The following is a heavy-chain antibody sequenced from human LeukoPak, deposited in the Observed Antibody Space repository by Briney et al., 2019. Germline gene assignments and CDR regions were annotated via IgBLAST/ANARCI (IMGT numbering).Heavy chain of an antibody. D-gene: IGHD3-22*01. CDR2: ISGSGGST. V-gene: IGHV3-23*01. Sequence: GGSLRLSCAASGFTFSSYAMSWVRQAPGKGLEWVSAISGSGGSTYYADSVKGRFTISRDNSKNTLYLQMNSLRAEDTAVYYCAKDSGITMIVVVTHFDYWGQRTLVTVSS. CDR3: AKDSGITMIVVVTHFDY. CDR1: GFTFSSYA. J-gene: IGHJ4*02.